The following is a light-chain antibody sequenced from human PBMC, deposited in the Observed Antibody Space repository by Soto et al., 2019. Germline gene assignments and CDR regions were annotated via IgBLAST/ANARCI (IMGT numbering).Light chain of an antibody. Sequence: QSVLTQPASVSGSPGQSITISCTGTSSDVGSYNLVSWYQQHPGKAPKLMIYEGSKRPSGVSNRFSGSKSGNTASLTISWLQAEDEADYYCCSYAGSRNDVFGTGTKGTVL. J-gene: IGLJ1*01. CDR2: EGS. V-gene: IGLV2-23*01. CDR3: CSYAGSRNDV. CDR1: SSDVGSYNL.